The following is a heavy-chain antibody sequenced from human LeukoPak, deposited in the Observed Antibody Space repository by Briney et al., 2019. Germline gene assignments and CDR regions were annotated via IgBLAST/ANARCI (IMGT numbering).Heavy chain of an antibody. Sequence: ASVKVSCKASGYTFTSYDINWVRQATGQGLEWMGWMNPNSGNTGYAQKFQGRVTMTRNTSISTAYMELSSLRSEDTAVYYCARVRPVCSSTSCYPNYGMDVWGQGTTVTVSS. CDR1: GYTFTSYD. J-gene: IGHJ6*02. CDR3: ARVRPVCSSTSCYPNYGMDV. V-gene: IGHV1-8*01. CDR2: MNPNSGNT. D-gene: IGHD2-2*01.